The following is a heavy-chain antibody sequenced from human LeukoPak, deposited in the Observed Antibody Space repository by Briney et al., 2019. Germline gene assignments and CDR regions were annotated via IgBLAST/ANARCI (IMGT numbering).Heavy chain of an antibody. D-gene: IGHD5-18*01. CDR3: ARGYSYGYGY. Sequence: GGSLGLSCAASGFTFSSYSMNWVRQAPGKGLEWVSSISSSRSYIYYADSVKGRFTISRDNAKNSLYLQMNSLRAEDTAVYYCARGYSYGYGYWGQGTLVTVSS. CDR1: GFTFSSYS. J-gene: IGHJ4*02. V-gene: IGHV3-21*01. CDR2: ISSSRSYI.